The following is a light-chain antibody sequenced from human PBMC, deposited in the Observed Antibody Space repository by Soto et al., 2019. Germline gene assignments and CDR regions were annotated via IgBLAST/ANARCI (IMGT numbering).Light chain of an antibody. Sequence: QSALTQPPSASGSPGQSVTISCTGTSSDVGGYNYVSWYQQHPGKAPKLMIYEVSKRPSGVPDRFPGSKSGNTASLTVSGLQAEDEADYYCSSYAGSNWVFGGGTKLTVL. CDR3: SSYAGSNWV. J-gene: IGLJ3*02. V-gene: IGLV2-8*01. CDR1: SSDVGGYNY. CDR2: EVS.